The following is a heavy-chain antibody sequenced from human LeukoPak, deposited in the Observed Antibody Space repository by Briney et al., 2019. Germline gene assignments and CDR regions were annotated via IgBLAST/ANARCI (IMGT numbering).Heavy chain of an antibody. CDR2: IYYSGST. CDR1: GGSFSSYY. Sequence: PSETLSLTCAVYGGSFSSYYWSRIRRPPGKGLEWIGYIYYSGSTNYNPSLKSRVTISVDTSKDQFSLKLSSVTAADTAVYYCARISQLTHDYWGQGTLVTVSS. D-gene: IGHD1-1*01. J-gene: IGHJ4*02. CDR3: ARISQLTHDY. V-gene: IGHV4-59*08.